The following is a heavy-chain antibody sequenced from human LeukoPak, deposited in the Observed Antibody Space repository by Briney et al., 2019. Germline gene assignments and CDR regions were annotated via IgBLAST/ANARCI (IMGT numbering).Heavy chain of an antibody. CDR1: GFTFRSYA. Sequence: GGSLRLSCAASGFTFRSYAIYWVRQAPGKGLEWVSGISGSGGDTYFADSVKGRFTISRDNSKNTVFLQMDSLRAEDTAVYYCAKTTAGYSSGRYPGWPIDYWGQGALVTVSS. V-gene: IGHV3-23*01. CDR2: ISGSGGDT. D-gene: IGHD6-19*01. CDR3: AKTTAGYSSGRYPGWPIDY. J-gene: IGHJ4*02.